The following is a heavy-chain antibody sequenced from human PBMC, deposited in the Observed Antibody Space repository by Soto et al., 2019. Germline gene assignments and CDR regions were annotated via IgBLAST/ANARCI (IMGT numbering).Heavy chain of an antibody. V-gene: IGHV3-74*01. CDR2: ITDDGSTT. Sequence: GGSLRLSCETSGFIFSMYWMHWVRQVPGKGPQWVARITDDGSTTYYAASVEGRFTVSRDNAKNALYLQMTSLRADDTAVYYCTRGPRPTSIGTGAFWGQGTLVTVSS. CDR3: TRGPRPTSIGTGAF. D-gene: IGHD3-10*01. CDR1: GFIFSMYW. J-gene: IGHJ4*02.